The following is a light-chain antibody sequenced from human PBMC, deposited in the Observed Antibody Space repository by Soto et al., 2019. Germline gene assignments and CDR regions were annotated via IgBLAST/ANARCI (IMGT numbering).Light chain of an antibody. J-gene: IGKJ4*01. Sequence: EIVFTQSPGTLSLSPGERATLSCRASQRVSSNYLAWYQQKPGQGPRLLIYGASSRATGIPDRFSGSGSGTDFTLTISRLEAEDVAVYHCQQYGSAPLTFGGGTKVEIK. V-gene: IGKV3-20*01. CDR2: GAS. CDR3: QQYGSAPLT. CDR1: QRVSSNY.